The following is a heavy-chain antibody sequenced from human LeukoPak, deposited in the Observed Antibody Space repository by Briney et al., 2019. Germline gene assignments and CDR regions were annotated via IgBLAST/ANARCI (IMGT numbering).Heavy chain of an antibody. CDR1: GFTFSDYY. J-gene: IGHJ4*02. Sequence: GGSLRLSCAASGFTFSDYYMSWIRQAPGKGLEWVSYISSSGSTIYYADSVKGRFTISRDNAKNSLYLQMNSLRAEDTAVYYCAKDILRRSDYGDESYFDYWGQGTLVTVSS. D-gene: IGHD4-17*01. CDR2: ISSSGSTI. V-gene: IGHV3-11*01. CDR3: AKDILRRSDYGDESYFDY.